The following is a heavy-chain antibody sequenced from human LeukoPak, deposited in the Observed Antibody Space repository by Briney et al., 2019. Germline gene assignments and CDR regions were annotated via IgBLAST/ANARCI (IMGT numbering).Heavy chain of an antibody. Sequence: TSETLSLTCTVSGGSISSYYWSWIRQPPGKGLEWIGLIHYTGTTNYNPSLKSRVTTSGDTSKKQFSLKLTSVTAADTAVYYCARFVGSSWLGFDIWGQGSMVTVSS. CDR3: ARFVGSSWLGFDI. J-gene: IGHJ3*02. D-gene: IGHD6-13*01. V-gene: IGHV4-59*01. CDR1: GGSISSYY. CDR2: IHYTGTT.